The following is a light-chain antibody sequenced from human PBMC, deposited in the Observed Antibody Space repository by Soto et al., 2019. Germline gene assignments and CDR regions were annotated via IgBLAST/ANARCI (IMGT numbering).Light chain of an antibody. J-gene: IGKJ1*01. Sequence: EIVLTQSPGTLSFSPGERATLSCRASQSVGNSYLAWYQQQPGQAPRLLIYGASSRATGIPDRFSGSGSGTDFTLTISRLEPEDFAVYYCQDYGSSRMFGQGTKVDI. CDR2: GAS. CDR3: QDYGSSRM. CDR1: QSVGNSY. V-gene: IGKV3-20*01.